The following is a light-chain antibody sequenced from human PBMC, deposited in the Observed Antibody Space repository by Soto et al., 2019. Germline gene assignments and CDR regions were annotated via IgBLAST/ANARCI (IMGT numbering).Light chain of an antibody. CDR2: DAS. V-gene: IGKV3-11*01. CDR1: QSVSSH. Sequence: EIVLTQSPGTLSLSPGERATLSCWASQSVSSHLAWYQQKPGQAPRLLIYDASNRATGIPARFSGSGSGTDFTLTISSLEPEDFAVYHCVQRTTWPWTCGQGSKVEIK. J-gene: IGKJ1*01. CDR3: VQRTTWPWT.